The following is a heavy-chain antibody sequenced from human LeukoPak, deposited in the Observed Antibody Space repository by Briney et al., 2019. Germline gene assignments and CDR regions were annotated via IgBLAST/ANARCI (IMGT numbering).Heavy chain of an antibody. CDR1: GYIFPSHW. CDR3: ARFRSYIGDFDY. J-gene: IGHJ4*02. D-gene: IGHD2-15*01. CDR2: IYPGDSDT. V-gene: IGHV5-51*01. Sequence: GESLKISCKGSGYIFPSHWIAWVRQLPGKGLEWMGIIYPGDSDTKYSPSFQGQVTISADRSISTAYLQWSSLKASDTAMYYCARFRSYIGDFDYWGQGTLVTVSS.